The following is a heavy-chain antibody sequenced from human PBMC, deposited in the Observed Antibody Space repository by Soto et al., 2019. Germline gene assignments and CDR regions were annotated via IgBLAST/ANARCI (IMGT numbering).Heavy chain of an antibody. J-gene: IGHJ6*02. CDR1: GGSIRSGGYH. CDR2: IYYSGNT. Sequence: SETLSLTCTVSGGSIRSGGYHWSWVRQNPRRGLEWIGNIYYSGNTYYNPSLKSRLTISVDTSKNQFSLNLSSVTAADTAVYYCARDRLMATAGTARHYFGLDVWGQGTTVTVSS. V-gene: IGHV4-31*03. CDR3: ARDRLMATAGTARHYFGLDV. D-gene: IGHD5-18*01.